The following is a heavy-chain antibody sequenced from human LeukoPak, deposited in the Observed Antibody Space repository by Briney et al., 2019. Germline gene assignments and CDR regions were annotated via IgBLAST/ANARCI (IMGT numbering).Heavy chain of an antibody. CDR1: GGSISSGDYY. Sequence: SQTLSLTCTVSGGSISSGDYYWGWIRQPPGKGLEWIGHIHYSGSTYHDPSLKSRGLISVDTSKNQFSLRLTSVTAADTAIYYCARHGLYQDYGYWGQGILVTVSS. CDR3: ARHGLYQDYGY. V-gene: IGHV4-30-4*01. CDR2: IHYSGST. J-gene: IGHJ4*02. D-gene: IGHD3-16*01.